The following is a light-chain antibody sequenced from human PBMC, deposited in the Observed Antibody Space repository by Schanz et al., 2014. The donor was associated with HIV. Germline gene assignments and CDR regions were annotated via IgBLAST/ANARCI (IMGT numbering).Light chain of an antibody. J-gene: IGLJ2*01. CDR2: GNS. Sequence: QPVLTQPPSVSGAPGQTVTISCTGSSSNIGAGFDLPWYQHLPGTAPKLLIYGNSNRPSGVPDRFSGSKSGTSASLAITGLQAEDEADYYCQSFDSSLSGSNVVFGGGTKLTVL. CDR3: QSFDSSLSGSNVV. CDR1: SSNIGAGFD. V-gene: IGLV1-40*01.